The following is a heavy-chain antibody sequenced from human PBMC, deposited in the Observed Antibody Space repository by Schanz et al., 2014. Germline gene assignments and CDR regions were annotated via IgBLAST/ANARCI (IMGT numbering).Heavy chain of an antibody. CDR3: VRDERVISGVWFDP. CDR2: IRYDGSDK. D-gene: IGHD3-16*02. CDR1: RFAFSNCG. Sequence: QAQLVESGGGVVQPGGSLRLSCAASRFAFSNCGMHWVRQAPGKGLEWVAFIRYDGSDKYYADSVKGRFTISRDNARNTVSLQMNSLRADDTAVYYCVRDERVISGVWFDPWGQGTLVTVSS. J-gene: IGHJ5*02. V-gene: IGHV3-30*02.